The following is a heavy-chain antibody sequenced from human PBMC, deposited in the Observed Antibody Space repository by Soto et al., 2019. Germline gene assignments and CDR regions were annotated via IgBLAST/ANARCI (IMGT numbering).Heavy chain of an antibody. V-gene: IGHV5-51*01. D-gene: IGHD1-26*01. Sequence: GESLKISCKGSGYNFTNYWIGWVRQMPGKGLEWMGIIYPGDSDTRYSPSFQGLVTISADKSISAAYLRWSSLKASDTAIYYCARKEGAKVLFYYGMDVWGQGTTVTVSS. CDR1: GYNFTNYW. J-gene: IGHJ6*02. CDR2: IYPGDSDT. CDR3: ARKEGAKVLFYYGMDV.